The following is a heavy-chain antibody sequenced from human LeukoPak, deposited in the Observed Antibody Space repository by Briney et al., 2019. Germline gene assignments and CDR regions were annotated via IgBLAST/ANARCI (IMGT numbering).Heavy chain of an antibody. Sequence: GGSLRLSCAASGFTVSSNYMSWVRQAPGKGLEWVSVIYSGGSTYYADSVKGRFTISRDNSKNTLYLQMNSLRAEDTAVYYCARDQSFGDSIHVRFLEWLFSGYFDYWGQGTLVTVSS. V-gene: IGHV3-53*05. CDR2: IYSGGST. CDR3: ARDQSFGDSIHVRFLEWLFSGYFDY. J-gene: IGHJ4*02. CDR1: GFTVSSNY. D-gene: IGHD3-3*01.